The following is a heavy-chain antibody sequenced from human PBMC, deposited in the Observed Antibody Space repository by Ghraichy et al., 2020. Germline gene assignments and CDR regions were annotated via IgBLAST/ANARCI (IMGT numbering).Heavy chain of an antibody. J-gene: IGHJ6*02. V-gene: IGHV4-34*01. Sequence: SETLSLTCAVYGGSFSGYYWSWIRQPPGKGLEWIGEINHSGSTNYNPSLKSRVTISVDTSKNQFSLKLSSVTAAETAVYYCARGRGGGGRTVMPDYYYYGMDVWGQGTTVTVSS. CDR2: INHSGST. CDR1: GGSFSGYY. CDR3: ARGRGGGGRTVMPDYYYYGMDV. D-gene: IGHD3-16*01.